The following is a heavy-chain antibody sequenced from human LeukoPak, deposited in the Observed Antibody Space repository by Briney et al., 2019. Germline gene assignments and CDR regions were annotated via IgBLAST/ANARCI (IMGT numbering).Heavy chain of an antibody. J-gene: IGHJ6*02. CDR2: INPNSGGT. CDR3: ARDLGTPGYYYGMDV. V-gene: IGHV1-2*06. Sequence: ASVKVSCKASGYTFTGYYMHWVRQAPGQGLEWMGRINPNSGGTNYAQKFQGRVTMTRDTSISTAYMELSRLRSDDTAVYYCARDLGTPGYYYGMDVWGQGTTVTVSS. CDR1: GYTFTGYY.